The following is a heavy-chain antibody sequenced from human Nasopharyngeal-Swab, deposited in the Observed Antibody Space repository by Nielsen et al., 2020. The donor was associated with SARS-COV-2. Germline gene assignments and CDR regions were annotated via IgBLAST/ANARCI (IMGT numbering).Heavy chain of an antibody. V-gene: IGHV3-21*01. CDR3: ARGAVGAKGDY. Sequence: GESLKISCAASGFTFSSYSMNWVRQAPGKGLEWVSSISSSSSYTYYADSVKGRFTISRDNAKNSLYLQMNSLRAEDTAVYYCARGAVGAKGDYWGQGTLVTVSS. J-gene: IGHJ4*02. D-gene: IGHD1-26*01. CDR1: GFTFSSYS. CDR2: ISSSSSYT.